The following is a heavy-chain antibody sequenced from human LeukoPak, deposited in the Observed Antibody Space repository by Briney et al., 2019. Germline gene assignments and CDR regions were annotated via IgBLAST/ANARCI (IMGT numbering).Heavy chain of an antibody. CDR2: IIPIFGTA. CDR1: GGTFSSYA. Sequence: SVKVSCKASGGTFSSYAISWVRQAPGQGLEWMGRIIPIFGTANYAQKFQGRVTITTDESTSTAYMELSSLRSEDTAAYYCARGQGRDGYKFDYWGQGTLVTVSS. J-gene: IGHJ4*02. V-gene: IGHV1-69*05. CDR3: ARGQGRDGYKFDY. D-gene: IGHD5-24*01.